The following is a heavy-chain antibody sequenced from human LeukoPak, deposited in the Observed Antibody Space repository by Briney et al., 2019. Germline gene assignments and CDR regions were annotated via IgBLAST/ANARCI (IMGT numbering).Heavy chain of an antibody. CDR2: INHSGST. J-gene: IGHJ4*02. CDR1: GGSISSSY. Sequence: SETLSLTCTVSGGSISSSYWSWIRQPPGKGLEWIGEINHSGSTNYNPSLKSRVTISVDTSKNQFSLKLSSVTAADTAVYYCARIDSSGWYPGYWGQGTLVTVSS. D-gene: IGHD6-19*01. CDR3: ARIDSSGWYPGY. V-gene: IGHV4-34*01.